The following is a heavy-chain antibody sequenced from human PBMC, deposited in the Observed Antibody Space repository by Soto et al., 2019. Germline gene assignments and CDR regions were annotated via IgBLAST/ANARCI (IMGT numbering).Heavy chain of an antibody. V-gene: IGHV1-2*04. CDR1: GDSFNDYY. CDR3: AEESGGATATLDYYYFYMDV. CDR2: INPNGGVT. Sequence: QVPLVQSGAEVRKPGASVTVSCRSSGDSFNDYYIPWVRQAPGQGFEWMGWINPNGGVTKYAQKFQGWVSMTRDTSIRTVYMQLSRLRSDDTAVYYCAEESGGATATLDYYYFYMDVWGTGTTVTVSS. D-gene: IGHD5-12*01. J-gene: IGHJ6*03.